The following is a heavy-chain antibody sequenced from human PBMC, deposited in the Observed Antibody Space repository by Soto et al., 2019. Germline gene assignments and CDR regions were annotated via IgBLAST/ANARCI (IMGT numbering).Heavy chain of an antibody. D-gene: IGHD2-2*01. CDR1: GYTFTSYG. J-gene: IGHJ4*02. V-gene: IGHV1-18*01. CDR2: ISPYTGNT. CDR3: ARDLRLVPAAAAAF. Sequence: QVQLVQSGAEVKKPGASVKVSCKASGYTFTSYGITWVRQAPGQGLEWMGLISPYTGNTNYAQKLQGRVTMTTDTSTSTAYLELTSLRSDDTAVYYCARDLRLVPAAAAAFWGQGTLVTVSS.